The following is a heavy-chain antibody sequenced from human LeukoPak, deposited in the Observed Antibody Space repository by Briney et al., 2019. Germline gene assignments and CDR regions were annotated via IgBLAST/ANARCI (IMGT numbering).Heavy chain of an antibody. Sequence: APVKVSCKASGYTFTSYAMHWVRQAPGQRLEWMGWINAGNGNTKYSQKFQGRATITRDTSASTAYMELSSLRSEDTAVYYCARGNDYYGSGSYYNYYYYGMDVWGQGTTVTVSS. J-gene: IGHJ6*02. CDR2: INAGNGNT. D-gene: IGHD3-10*01. CDR3: ARGNDYYGSGSYYNYYYYGMDV. V-gene: IGHV1-3*01. CDR1: GYTFTSYA.